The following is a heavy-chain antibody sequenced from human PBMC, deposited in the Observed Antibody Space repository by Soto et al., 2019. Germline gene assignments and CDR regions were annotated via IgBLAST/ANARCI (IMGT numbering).Heavy chain of an antibody. Sequence: ASVKVSCKASGYTFTRYGISCVRQAPEQELEWMGWVSAYNGNTNYAQKLQGRVTMTTDTSTSTAYMELRSLRSDDTAVYYCARAGTLLAFEYWGQGTLVTVSS. D-gene: IGHD6-19*01. CDR3: ARAGTLLAFEY. V-gene: IGHV1-18*01. CDR2: VSAYNGNT. J-gene: IGHJ4*02. CDR1: GYTFTRYG.